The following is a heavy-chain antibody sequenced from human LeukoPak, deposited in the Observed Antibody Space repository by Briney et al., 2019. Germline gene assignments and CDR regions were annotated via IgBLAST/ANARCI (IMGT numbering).Heavy chain of an antibody. Sequence: PSETLSLTCTVSGGSISTYYWNWIRQPPGKGLEWIGYVYDSGSTNYNPSLKSRVTISLDTSKNQFSLKLSSVTAADTAVYYCARENFGTSSGTRTIFDPWGQGTLVTVSS. CDR1: GGSISTYY. V-gene: IGHV4-59*01. D-gene: IGHD1-1*01. J-gene: IGHJ5*02. CDR2: VYDSGST. CDR3: ARENFGTSSGTRTIFDP.